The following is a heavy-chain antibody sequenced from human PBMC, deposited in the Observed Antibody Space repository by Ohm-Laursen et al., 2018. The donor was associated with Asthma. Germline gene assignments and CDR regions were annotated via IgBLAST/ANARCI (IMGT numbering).Heavy chain of an antibody. Sequence: SLRLSCSASGFTFSSYAMHWVRQAPGKGLEWVAVISYDGSNKYYADSVKGRFTISRDNSKNTLYLQMNSLRAEDTAVYYCARDGYCSGGSCYDYWGQGTLVTVSS. D-gene: IGHD2-15*01. V-gene: IGHV3-30-3*01. CDR3: ARDGYCSGGSCYDY. J-gene: IGHJ4*02. CDR2: ISYDGSNK. CDR1: GFTFSSYA.